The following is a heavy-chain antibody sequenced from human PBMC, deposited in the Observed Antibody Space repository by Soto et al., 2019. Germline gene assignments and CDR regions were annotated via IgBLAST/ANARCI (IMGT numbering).Heavy chain of an antibody. CDR1: GGTFSSYA. V-gene: IGHV1-69*13. CDR2: IIPIFGTA. Sequence: SVKVSFKASGGTFSSYAISWVRQAPGQGLEWMGGIIPIFGTANYAQKFQGRVTITADESTSTAYMELSSLRSEDTAVYYCARGNRYCSSTSCYSAMDVWGQGTTVTVSS. CDR3: ARGNRYCSSTSCYSAMDV. J-gene: IGHJ6*02. D-gene: IGHD2-2*01.